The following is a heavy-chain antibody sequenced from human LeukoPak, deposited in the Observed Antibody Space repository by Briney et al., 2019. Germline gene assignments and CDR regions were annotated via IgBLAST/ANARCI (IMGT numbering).Heavy chain of an antibody. J-gene: IGHJ6*02. V-gene: IGHV3-30-3*01. CDR1: GFTFSSYA. CDR3: ARDGRYCSSTSCSQVYYGMDV. CDR2: ISYDGSNK. Sequence: GGSLRLSRAASGFTFSSYAMHWVRQAPGKGLEWVAVISYDGSNKYYADSVKGRFTISRDNSKNTLYLQMNSLRAEDTAVYYCARDGRYCSSTSCSQVYYGMDVWGQGTTVTVSS. D-gene: IGHD2-2*01.